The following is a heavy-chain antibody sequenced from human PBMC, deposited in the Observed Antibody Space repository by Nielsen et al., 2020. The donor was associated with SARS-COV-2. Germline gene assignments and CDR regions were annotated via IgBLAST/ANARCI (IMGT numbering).Heavy chain of an antibody. J-gene: IGHJ4*02. CDR3: ARVGDYYDSSGYSDY. D-gene: IGHD3-22*01. Sequence: LSLTCAASGFTFSSYSMNWVRQAPGKGLEWVSSISSSSSYIYYADSVKGRFTISRDNAKNSLYLQMNSLRAEDTAVYYCARVGDYYDSSGYSDYWGQGTLVTVSS. CDR1: GFTFSSYS. CDR2: ISSSSSYI. V-gene: IGHV3-21*01.